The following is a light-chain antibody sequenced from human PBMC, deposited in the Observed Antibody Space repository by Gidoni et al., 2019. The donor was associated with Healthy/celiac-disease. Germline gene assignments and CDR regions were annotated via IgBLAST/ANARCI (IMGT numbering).Light chain of an antibody. V-gene: IGKV1-39*01. CDR3: QQSYSTLPT. J-gene: IGKJ1*01. CDR2: AAS. Sequence: DTQMTHSPSSLSASVGDRVTITCRACQSISSYLNWYQQKPGNAPKLLIYAASSLQSGVPSRFSGSGSGTDFTLTISSLQPEDFATYYCQQSYSTLPTFGQXTKVEIK. CDR1: QSISSY.